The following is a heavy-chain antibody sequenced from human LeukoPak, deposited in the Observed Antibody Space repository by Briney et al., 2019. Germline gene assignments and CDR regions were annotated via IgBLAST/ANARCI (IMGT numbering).Heavy chain of an antibody. Sequence: SETLSLTCTVSGGSLSSGSYYWSWLRQPPGRGLEWIGYIYYSGSTNYNPSLKSRVTISVDTSKNQFSLKLSSVTAADTAVYYCARADSSGWYANYFDYWGQGTLVTVSS. D-gene: IGHD6-19*01. J-gene: IGHJ4*02. CDR2: IYYSGST. V-gene: IGHV4-61*01. CDR1: GGSLSSGSYY. CDR3: ARADSSGWYANYFDY.